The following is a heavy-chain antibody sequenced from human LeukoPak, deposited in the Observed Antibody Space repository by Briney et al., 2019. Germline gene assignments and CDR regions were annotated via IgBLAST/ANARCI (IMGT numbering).Heavy chain of an antibody. D-gene: IGHD2-15*01. CDR2: IYYSGST. J-gene: IGHJ5*02. CDR1: GGSISSYY. V-gene: IGHV4-59*01. CDR3: ARGMVVADWFDP. Sequence: SETLSLTCTVSGGSISSYYWSWIRQPPGKGLEWIGYIYYSGSTNYNPSLKSRVTISVDTSKNQFSLKLSSVTAADTAVYYCARGMVVADWFDPWGQGTLVTVSS.